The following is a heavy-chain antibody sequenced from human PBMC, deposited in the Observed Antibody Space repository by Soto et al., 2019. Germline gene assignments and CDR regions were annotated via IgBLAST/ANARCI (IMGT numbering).Heavy chain of an antibody. J-gene: IGHJ3*02. CDR3: ARSWNDGSNDAFDI. CDR2: IWYDGSNK. Sequence: GGSLRLSCAASGFTFSSYGMHWVRQAPGKGLEWVAVIWYDGSNKYYADSVKGRFTISRDNSKNTLYLQMNSLRAEDTAVYYCARSWNDGSNDAFDIWGQGTMVTVSS. CDR1: GFTFSSYG. D-gene: IGHD1-1*01. V-gene: IGHV3-33*01.